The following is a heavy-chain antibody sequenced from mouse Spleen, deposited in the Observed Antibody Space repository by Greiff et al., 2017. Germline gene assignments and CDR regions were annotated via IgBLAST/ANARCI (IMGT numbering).Heavy chain of an antibody. J-gene: IGHJ2*01. Sequence: QGLEWIGAIDPETGGTAYNQKFKGKAILTADKSSSTAYMELRSLTSEDSAVYYCTRGRHYFDYWGQGTTLTVSS. CDR3: TRGRHYFDY. CDR2: IDPETGGT. V-gene: IGHV1-15*01.